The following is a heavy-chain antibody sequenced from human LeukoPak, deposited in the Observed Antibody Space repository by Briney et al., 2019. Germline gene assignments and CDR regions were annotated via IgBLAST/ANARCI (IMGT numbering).Heavy chain of an antibody. CDR2: IRYEGSNK. D-gene: IGHD1-14*01. CDR3: ANLAGTTQFDY. Sequence: PGGSLRLSCAGSGFTFSIYGMHWVRQAPGKGREGGAFIRYEGSNKYYADSVKGRFTISRDNSKNTLYLQMNSLRTEDTGVYYCANLAGTTQFDYWGQGTLVTVSS. CDR1: GFTFSIYG. V-gene: IGHV3-30*02. J-gene: IGHJ4*02.